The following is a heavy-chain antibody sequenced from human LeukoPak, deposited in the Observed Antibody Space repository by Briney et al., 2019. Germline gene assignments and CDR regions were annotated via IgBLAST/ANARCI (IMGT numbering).Heavy chain of an antibody. Sequence: GGSLRLSCAASGFTFSSYGMHWVRQAPGKGLEWVSSISSSSSYIYYADSVKGRFTISRDNAKNSLYLQMNSLRAEDTAVYYCARPPVGATTSSAFDIWGQGTMVTVSS. J-gene: IGHJ3*02. CDR2: ISSSSSYI. CDR1: GFTFSSYG. CDR3: ARPPVGATTSSAFDI. V-gene: IGHV3-21*01. D-gene: IGHD1-26*01.